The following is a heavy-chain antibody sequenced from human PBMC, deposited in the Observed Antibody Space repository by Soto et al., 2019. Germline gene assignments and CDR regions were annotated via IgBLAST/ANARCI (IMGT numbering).Heavy chain of an antibody. CDR3: ARRYGSAIDY. D-gene: IGHD1-26*01. CDR1: GGSIRHINNHY. CDR2: VYSGGST. Sequence: SETLSLTCTVSGGSIRHINNHYCSWFRLPPGKGLEWIGYVYSGGSTNYSPSFMGRVTISVDTSKNQFSLKLSSVTAADTAVYYCARRYGSAIDYWGQGTLVTVSS. J-gene: IGHJ4*02. V-gene: IGHV4-61*01.